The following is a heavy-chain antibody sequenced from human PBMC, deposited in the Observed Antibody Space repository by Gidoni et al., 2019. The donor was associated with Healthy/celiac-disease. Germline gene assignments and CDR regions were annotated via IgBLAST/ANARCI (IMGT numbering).Heavy chain of an antibody. CDR2: IYHSGST. J-gene: IGHJ2*01. Sequence: QLQLPESGSGLVQPSQTLSLTCAVSGCSISSGGYSWRWIRQPPGKGLEWIGYIYHSGSTYYNPSLKSRVTISVDRSKNQFSLKLSSVTAADTAVYYWAREKTANWYFDLWGRGTLVTVSS. CDR1: GCSISSGGYS. CDR3: AREKTANWYFDL. V-gene: IGHV4-30-2*01. D-gene: IGHD2-21*02.